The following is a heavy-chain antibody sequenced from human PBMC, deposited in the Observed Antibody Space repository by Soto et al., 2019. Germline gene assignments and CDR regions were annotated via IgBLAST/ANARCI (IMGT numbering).Heavy chain of an antibody. V-gene: IGHV1-69*06. CDR2: IIPTFGTP. CDR1: GGTFSSHG. Sequence: QVQLVQSGTVVQRRGSSVKVSCQASGGTFSSHGVAWVRQAPGQGLEWMGGIIPTFGTPTYAPKFQGRVTITADKSTNTAYMELSSLRSEDTAVYYCASERSAQYFDFWGQGTLITVSS. D-gene: IGHD1-26*01. J-gene: IGHJ4*02. CDR3: ASERSAQYFDF.